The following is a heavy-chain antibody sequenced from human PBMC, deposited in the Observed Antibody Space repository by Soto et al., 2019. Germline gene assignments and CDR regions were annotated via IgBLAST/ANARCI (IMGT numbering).Heavy chain of an antibody. CDR2: IYYSGST. J-gene: IGHJ4*02. CDR1: GGSISSSSYY. D-gene: IGHD5-18*01. V-gene: IGHV4-39*01. CDR3: ARVKDSAMVVT. Sequence: SVPMSLTCTVAGGSISSSSYYCGWIRQPPGKGLEWIGSIYYSGSTYYDPSLKSRVTISVDTSKNQFSLKLSSVTAADTAVYYCARVKDSAMVVTWGQGTLVTVSS.